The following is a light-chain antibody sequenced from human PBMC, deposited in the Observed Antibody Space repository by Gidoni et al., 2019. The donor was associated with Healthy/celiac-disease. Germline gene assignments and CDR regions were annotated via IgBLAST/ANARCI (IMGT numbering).Light chain of an antibody. J-gene: IGKJ1*01. CDR1: QSISRY. CDR2: AAS. Sequence: DIQMTQTQSSLSASVGDRVTITCRASQSISRYLNWYQQEPGKAPKLLIYAASSLQSGIPSRFSGSGSGTDFTLTISSLQPEDFATYYCQQSYSTPPWTFGQGTKVEIK. V-gene: IGKV1-39*01. CDR3: QQSYSTPPWT.